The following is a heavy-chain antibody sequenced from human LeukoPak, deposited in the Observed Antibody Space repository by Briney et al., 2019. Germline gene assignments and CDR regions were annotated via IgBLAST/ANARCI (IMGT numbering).Heavy chain of an antibody. V-gene: IGHV4-59*04. D-gene: IGHD3-16*01. CDR3: ARHAGAYRVDWFDP. CDR1: GGSISSYY. CDR2: IYHSGST. J-gene: IGHJ5*02. Sequence: SSETLSLTCTVSGGSISSYYWSWIRQPPGKGLEWIGSIYHSGSTYYNPSLKSQVTISVDTSKNQFSLKLSSVTAADTAVYYCARHAGAYRVDWFDPWGQGTLVTVSS.